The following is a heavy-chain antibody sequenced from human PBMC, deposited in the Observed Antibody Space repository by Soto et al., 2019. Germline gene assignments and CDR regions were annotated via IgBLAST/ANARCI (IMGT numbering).Heavy chain of an antibody. J-gene: IGHJ6*02. CDR2: INHSGST. D-gene: IGHD3-10*01. Sequence: SETLSLTCAVYGGSFSGYYWSWIRQPTGKGLEWIGEINHSGSTNYNPSLKSRVTISVDTSNNQFSLKLSSVTAADTAVYYCARGRGGSGSYYYYYYGMDVWGQGTTVTVSS. CDR3: ARGRGGSGSYYYYYYGMDV. V-gene: IGHV4-34*01. CDR1: GGSFSGYY.